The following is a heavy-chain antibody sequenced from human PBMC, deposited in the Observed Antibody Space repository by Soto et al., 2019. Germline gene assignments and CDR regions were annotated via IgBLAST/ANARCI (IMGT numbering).Heavy chain of an antibody. CDR3: ARDLLRSGWYDY. V-gene: IGHV1-3*01. D-gene: IGHD6-19*01. CDR2: INAGNGNT. J-gene: IGHJ4*02. Sequence: QVQLVQSGAEVKKPGASVKVSCKASGYTFTSYAMHWVRQDPGQRLEWMGWINAGNGNTKYSQKFQGRITITTDTSASTAYMELSSLRSEDTAVYYCARDLLRSGWYDYWGQGTLVTVSS. CDR1: GYTFTSYA.